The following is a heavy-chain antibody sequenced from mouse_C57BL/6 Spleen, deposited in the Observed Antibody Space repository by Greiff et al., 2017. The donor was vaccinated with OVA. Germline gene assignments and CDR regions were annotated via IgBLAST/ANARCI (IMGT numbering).Heavy chain of an antibody. J-gene: IGHJ3*01. D-gene: IGHD2-4*01. CDR2: IRSKSSNYAT. V-gene: IGHV10-3*01. Sequence: EVKLVESGGGLVQPKGSLKLSCAASGFTFNTYAMHWVRQAPGKGLEWVARIRSKSSNYATYYADSVKDRFTISRDDCQSMLYLQMNNLKTYDTSLYYCVRSLFYYDYDWFAYWGQGTLVTVSA. CDR3: VRSLFYYDYDWFAY. CDR1: GFTFNTYA.